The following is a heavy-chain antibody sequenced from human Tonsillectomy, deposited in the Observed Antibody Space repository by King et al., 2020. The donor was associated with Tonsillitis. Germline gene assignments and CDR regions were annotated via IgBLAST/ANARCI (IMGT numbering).Heavy chain of an antibody. CDR2: INPNSGGT. CDR3: ARSTYDTSGYYLTDRDYFDY. V-gene: IGHV1-2*02. CDR1: RYTFTGYY. J-gene: IGHJ4*02. Sequence: QLVQSGAEVKKPGASVKVSCKASRYTFTGYYMHWVRQAPGQGLEWMGWINPNSGGTNYAQKFQGRVTMTRDTSISTAYMEVSRLRSDDTAVYYWARSTYDTSGYYLTDRDYFDYWGQGTLVTVSS. D-gene: IGHD3-22*01.